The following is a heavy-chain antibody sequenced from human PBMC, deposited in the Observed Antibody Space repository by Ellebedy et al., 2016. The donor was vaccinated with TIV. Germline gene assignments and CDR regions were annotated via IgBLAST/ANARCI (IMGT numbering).Heavy chain of an antibody. CDR1: GFTFSSYA. V-gene: IGHV3-23*01. CDR3: AKDLRVGCSGGSCPRTYYYYYGMDV. Sequence: GGSLRLSXAASGFTFSSYAMSWVRQAPGKGLEWVSAISGSGGSTYYADSVKGRFTISRDNSKNTLYLQMNSLRAEDTAVYYCAKDLRVGCSGGSCPRTYYYYYGMDVWGQGTTVTVSS. J-gene: IGHJ6*02. D-gene: IGHD2-15*01. CDR2: ISGSGGST.